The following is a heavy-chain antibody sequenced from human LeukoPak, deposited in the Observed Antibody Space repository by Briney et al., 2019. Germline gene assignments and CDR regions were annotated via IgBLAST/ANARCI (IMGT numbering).Heavy chain of an antibody. CDR3: ARVRSGSLGYGMDV. CDR1: GFTFSSYD. V-gene: IGHV3-13*01. J-gene: IGHJ6*02. CDR2: IGTVGDT. D-gene: IGHD1-26*01. Sequence: GGSLRLSCAASGFTFSSYDVHWVRQVTGKGLEWVSDIGTVGDTYYAGSVKGRFTISRENAKNSLYLQMNSLRAGDTAVYYCARVRSGSLGYGMDVWGQGTTVTVSS.